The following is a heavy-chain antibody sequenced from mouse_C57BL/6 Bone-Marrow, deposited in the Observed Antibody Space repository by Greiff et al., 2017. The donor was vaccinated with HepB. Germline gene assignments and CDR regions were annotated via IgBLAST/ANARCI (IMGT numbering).Heavy chain of an antibody. D-gene: IGHD3-2*02. V-gene: IGHV1-4*01. Sequence: QVHVKQSGAELARPGASVKMSCKASGYTFTSYTMHWVKQRPGQGLEWIGYINPSSGYTKYNQKFKDKATLTADKSSSTAYMQLSSLTSEDSAVYYCARDGNLDSSGYDDYGGQGTTLTVSS. J-gene: IGHJ2*01. CDR2: INPSSGYT. CDR1: GYTFTSYT. CDR3: ARDGNLDSSGYDDY.